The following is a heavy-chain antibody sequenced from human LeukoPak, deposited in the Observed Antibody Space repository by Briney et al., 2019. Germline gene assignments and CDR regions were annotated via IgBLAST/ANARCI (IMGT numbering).Heavy chain of an antibody. V-gene: IGHV1-46*01. CDR3: ARGSRTVYNLLTGKRYFDY. CDR1: GYTFTTYY. J-gene: IGHJ4*02. D-gene: IGHD3-9*01. Sequence: GASVKVSCKASGYTFTTYYVHWVRQAPGQGLEWMGIINPSGGSTTYAQKFWGRLTMTRDMSTSTVYMELSSLRSEDTAVYYCARGSRTVYNLLTGKRYFDYWGQGTLLTVSS. CDR2: INPSGGST.